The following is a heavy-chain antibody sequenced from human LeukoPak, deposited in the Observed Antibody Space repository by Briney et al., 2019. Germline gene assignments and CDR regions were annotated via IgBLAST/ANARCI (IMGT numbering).Heavy chain of an antibody. CDR3: ARAGGGSSNWFDP. Sequence: ASVKVSCKASGYTFTGYYMHWVRQAPGQGLEWMGRINPNSGGTNYAQKFQGRATMTRDTSISTAYMELSRLRSDDTAVYYCARAGGGSSNWFDPWGQGTLVTVSS. D-gene: IGHD2-15*01. CDR1: GYTFTGYY. J-gene: IGHJ5*02. V-gene: IGHV1-2*06. CDR2: INPNSGGT.